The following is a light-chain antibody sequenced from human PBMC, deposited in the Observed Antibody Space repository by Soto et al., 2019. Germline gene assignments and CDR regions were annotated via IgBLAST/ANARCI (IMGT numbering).Light chain of an antibody. J-gene: IGKJ1*01. CDR3: QQLNSYSEA. CDR1: QSISSW. Sequence: DIQMTQSPSSLSASLGDRVTLTCRASQSISSWLAWYQQKPGKAPKLLIYKASSLESGVPSRFRGSGSGTEFTLTISSLQPDDFATYYCQQLNSYSEAFGQGTKVDIK. V-gene: IGKV1-5*03. CDR2: KAS.